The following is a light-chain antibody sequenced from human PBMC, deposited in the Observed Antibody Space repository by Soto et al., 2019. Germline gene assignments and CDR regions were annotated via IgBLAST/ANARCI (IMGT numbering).Light chain of an antibody. CDR3: ASWDGSLSGHV. J-gene: IGLJ1*01. CDR2: TNN. V-gene: IGLV1-47*02. CDR1: SSNIGSNF. Sequence: SLLSHPPSSSGTPCHMGTVSCSVISSNIGSNFVYWYQHLPGTAPKLLIYTNNQRPSGVPDRFSGSKSGTSASLAISGLRSEDEADYYCASWDGSLSGHVFGTGTKGIVL.